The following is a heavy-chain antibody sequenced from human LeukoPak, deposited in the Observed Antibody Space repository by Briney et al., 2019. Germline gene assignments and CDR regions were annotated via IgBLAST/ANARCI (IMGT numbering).Heavy chain of an antibody. CDR1: GYSISNGYY. D-gene: IGHD5-24*01. Sequence: SETLSLTCTVSGYSISNGYYWGWMRQPPGKGLEWIGSIYHSGRTHYNPSLKSRVIISVDTSKNYFSLKLSSVTAADTAMYYCARLYLPATRFDYWGQGTLVTVSS. CDR3: ARLYLPATRFDY. CDR2: IYHSGRT. J-gene: IGHJ4*02. V-gene: IGHV4-38-2*02.